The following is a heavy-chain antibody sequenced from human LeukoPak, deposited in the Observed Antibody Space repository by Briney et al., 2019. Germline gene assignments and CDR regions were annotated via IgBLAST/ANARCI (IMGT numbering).Heavy chain of an antibody. J-gene: IGHJ5*02. CDR2: IWYDGSNK. CDR1: VFTSSSYG. D-gene: IGHD3-9*01. V-gene: IGHV3-33*01. CDR3: ARGADDILTIETYWFDR. Sequence: PRRSLRLSCAASVFTSSSYGMHWVRQAPGKGLEWVAVIWYDGSNKYYADSVKGRFTISRDNSKNTLYLQMNSLRAEDTAVYYCARGADDILTIETYWFDRWGQGTLVTVSS.